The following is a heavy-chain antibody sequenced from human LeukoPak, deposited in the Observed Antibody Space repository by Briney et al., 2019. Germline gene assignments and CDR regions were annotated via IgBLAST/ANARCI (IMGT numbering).Heavy chain of an antibody. V-gene: IGHV1-69*06. CDR3: ARVVGFNEWEPHY. Sequence: GASVKVSCKASGGTFSSYAISWVRQAPGQGLEWMGGIIPIFGTANYAQKFQGRVTITADKSTSTAYMELRSLTSDDTAVYYCARVVGFNEWEPHYWGQGTLVSVSS. J-gene: IGHJ4*02. CDR1: GGTFSSYA. CDR2: IIPIFGTA. D-gene: IGHD1-26*01.